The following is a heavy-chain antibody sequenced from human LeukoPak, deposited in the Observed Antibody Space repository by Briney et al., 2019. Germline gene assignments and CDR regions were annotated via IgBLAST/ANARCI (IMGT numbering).Heavy chain of an antibody. CDR1: GGSISSSSYY. V-gene: IGHV4-39*01. J-gene: IGHJ5*02. D-gene: IGHD2-2*01. CDR2: IYYSGST. CDR3: ARYCSSTSCYAGGSFDP. Sequence: PSETLSLTCTVSGGSISSSSYYWGWIRQPPGKGLEWIGSIYYSGSTYYNPSLKSRVTISVDTSKNQFSLKLSSVTAADTAVYYCARYCSSTSCYAGGSFDPWGQGTLVTVSS.